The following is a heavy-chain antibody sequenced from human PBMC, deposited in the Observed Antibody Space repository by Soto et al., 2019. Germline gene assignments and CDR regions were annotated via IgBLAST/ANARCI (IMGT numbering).Heavy chain of an antibody. J-gene: IGHJ6*02. CDR2: IWYDGSNK. CDR3: ARIPLGYCSSTSCPAYYYYGMDV. Sequence: GGSLRLSCAASGFTFSSYGMHWVRQAPGKGLEWVAVIWYDGSNKYYADSVKGRFTISRDNSKNTLYLQMNSLRAEDTAVYYCARIPLGYCSSTSCPAYYYYGMDVWGQGT. CDR1: GFTFSSYG. V-gene: IGHV3-33*01. D-gene: IGHD2-2*01.